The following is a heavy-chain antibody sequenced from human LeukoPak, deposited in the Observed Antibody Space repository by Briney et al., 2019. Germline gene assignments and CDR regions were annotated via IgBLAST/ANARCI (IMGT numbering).Heavy chain of an antibody. CDR2: IKEDGSET. D-gene: IGHD6-19*01. V-gene: IGHV3-7*03. Sequence: GGSLRLSRAASGFTFSNYWMSWVRQAPGKGPEWVANIKEDGSETYYMDSVKGRFTISRDNAKNSLFLQMNSLRAEDTAVYYCAGRRSSGWYAYWGQGTLVTVSS. J-gene: IGHJ4*02. CDR3: AGRRSSGWYAY. CDR1: GFTFSNYW.